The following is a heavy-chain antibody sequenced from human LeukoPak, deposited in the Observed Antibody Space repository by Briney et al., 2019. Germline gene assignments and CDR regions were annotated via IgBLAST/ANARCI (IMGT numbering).Heavy chain of an antibody. CDR1: GGSISGYY. V-gene: IGHV4-59*01. J-gene: IGHJ4*02. Sequence: SETLSLTCTVSGGSISGYYWSWIRQPPGKGLEWIGYIYYSGSTNYNPPLKSRATISIDTSKNQFSLKLSSVTAADTAVYYCARGDSGSYYYYDYWGQGILVTVSS. CDR3: ARGDSGSYYYYDY. CDR2: IYYSGST. D-gene: IGHD1-26*01.